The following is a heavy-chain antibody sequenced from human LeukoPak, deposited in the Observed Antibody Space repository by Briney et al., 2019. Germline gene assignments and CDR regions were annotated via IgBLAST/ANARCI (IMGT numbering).Heavy chain of an antibody. V-gene: IGHV1-2*02. D-gene: IGHD6-19*01. J-gene: IGHJ4*02. Sequence: GASVTVSCKASGYTFTDYYMHWVRQAPGQGLEWMGWINPNSGGTNYAQKFQGRVTMTRDTSISTAYMELSRLRSDDTAVYYCARDRGGKQWPLGYWGQGTLVTVSS. CDR1: GYTFTDYY. CDR3: ARDRGGKQWPLGY. CDR2: INPNSGGT.